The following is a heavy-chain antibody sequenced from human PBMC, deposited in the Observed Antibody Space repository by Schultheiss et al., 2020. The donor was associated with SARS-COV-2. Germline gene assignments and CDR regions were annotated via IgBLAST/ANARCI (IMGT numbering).Heavy chain of an antibody. Sequence: GESLKISSKASGYTFTRYNIHWIRQAPGQGLEWMAIINPATGTPNYAQRLQGRLTVTRDTSTTTAYMELHSLRYDDTAVYYCARENIAVAGKGWFDPWGQGTLVTVSS. J-gene: IGHJ5*02. V-gene: IGHV1-46*04. D-gene: IGHD6-19*01. CDR3: ARENIAVAGKGWFDP. CDR1: GYTFTRYN. CDR2: INPATGTP.